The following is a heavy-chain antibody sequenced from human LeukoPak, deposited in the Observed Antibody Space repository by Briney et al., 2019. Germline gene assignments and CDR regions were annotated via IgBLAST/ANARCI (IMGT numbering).Heavy chain of an antibody. Sequence: ASVKVSCKVSGYTLTEISMHWVRQAPGKGLEWMGGFDAEDGETIYAQKFQGRVTMTEDTSTDTAYMELCSLRSEDTAVYYCARGTFRYSYGYRYFDYWGQGTLVTVSS. CDR3: ARGTFRYSYGYRYFDY. CDR2: FDAEDGET. V-gene: IGHV1-24*01. D-gene: IGHD5-18*01. J-gene: IGHJ4*02. CDR1: GYTLTEIS.